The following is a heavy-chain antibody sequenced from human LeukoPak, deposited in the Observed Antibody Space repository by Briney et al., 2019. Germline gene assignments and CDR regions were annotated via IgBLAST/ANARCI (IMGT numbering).Heavy chain of an antibody. D-gene: IGHD5-18*01. Sequence: ASVKVSCKASRYTFTGYYMHWVRQAPGQGLEWMGWINPNSGGTNYAQKFQGRVTMTRDTSISTAYMELSRLRSDDTAVYYCASNVDTAMAIDYWGQGTLVTVSS. CDR3: ASNVDTAMAIDY. CDR1: RYTFTGYY. V-gene: IGHV1-2*02. CDR2: INPNSGGT. J-gene: IGHJ4*02.